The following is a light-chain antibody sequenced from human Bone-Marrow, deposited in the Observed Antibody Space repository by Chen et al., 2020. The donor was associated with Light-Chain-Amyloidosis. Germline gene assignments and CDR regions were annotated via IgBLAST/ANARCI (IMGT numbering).Light chain of an antibody. Sequence: EIVMTQSPLSLPVTPGEPASISCRSSQSLLHRNGYNYLDWYLQKPGQSPQLLISLASNRVSGVPDRFSGSGSGTDFTLKISRVEPEDVGVYYCMQALQTPTFGGWTKVEIK. V-gene: IGKV2-28*01. CDR3: MQALQTPT. J-gene: IGKJ4*01. CDR1: QSLLHRNGYNY. CDR2: LAS.